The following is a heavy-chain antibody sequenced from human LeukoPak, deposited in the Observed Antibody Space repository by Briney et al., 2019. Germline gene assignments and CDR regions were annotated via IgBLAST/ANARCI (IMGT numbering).Heavy chain of an antibody. J-gene: IGHJ3*02. Sequence: PGGSLRLSCAASGFTFSSYSMTWVRQAPGKGLEWVANINQDGSEKYYVDSVKGRFAISRDNAKNSLYLQMNSLRAEDTAVYYCARDDAFDIWGQGTMVTVSS. CDR2: INQDGSEK. CDR1: GFTFSSYS. CDR3: ARDDAFDI. V-gene: IGHV3-7*01.